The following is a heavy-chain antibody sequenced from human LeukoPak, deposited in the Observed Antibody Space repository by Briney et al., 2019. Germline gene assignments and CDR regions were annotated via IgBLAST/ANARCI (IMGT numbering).Heavy chain of an antibody. D-gene: IGHD1-26*01. CDR1: GFTFSNYG. V-gene: IGHV3-30*02. J-gene: IGHJ3*02. CDR3: AKDRWELLFLAFDI. CDR2: IRYDGSNK. Sequence: GGSLRLSCAASGFTFSNYGMHWVRQAPGKGLEWVAFIRYDGSNKYYADSVKGRFTISRDNSKNTLYLQMNSLRAEDTAVYYCAKDRWELLFLAFDIWGQGTMVTVSS.